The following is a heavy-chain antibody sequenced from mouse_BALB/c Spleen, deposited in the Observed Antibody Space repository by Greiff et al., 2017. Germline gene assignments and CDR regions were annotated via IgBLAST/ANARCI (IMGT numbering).Heavy chain of an antibody. Sequence: LVESGPELVKPGASVKISCKASGYAFSSSWMNWVKQRPGQGLEWIGRIYPGDGDTNYNGKFKGKATLTADKSSSTAYMQLSSLTSVDSAVYFCAGIYYDYDGRYAMDYWGQGTSVTVSS. CDR3: AGIYYDYDGRYAMDY. D-gene: IGHD2-4*01. J-gene: IGHJ4*01. CDR1: GYAFSSSW. CDR2: IYPGDGDT. V-gene: IGHV1-82*01.